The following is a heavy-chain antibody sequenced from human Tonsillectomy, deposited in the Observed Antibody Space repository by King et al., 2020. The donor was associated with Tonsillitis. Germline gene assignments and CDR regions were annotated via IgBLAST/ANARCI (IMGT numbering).Heavy chain of an antibody. CDR3: AKPRTGVWGIFEL. CDR1: GFTFSNYA. J-gene: IGHJ3*01. CDR2: ISDRGGST. V-gene: IGHV3-23*04. D-gene: IGHD1-14*01. Sequence: VQLVESGGGLVQPGGSLRLSCAASGFTFSNYAMTWVRQAPGKGLEWVSSISDRGGSTYYADYVKGRFTLSRDNSKNTLYLHMNSLRAEDTALYFCAKPRTGVWGIFELWGQGTMVTVSS.